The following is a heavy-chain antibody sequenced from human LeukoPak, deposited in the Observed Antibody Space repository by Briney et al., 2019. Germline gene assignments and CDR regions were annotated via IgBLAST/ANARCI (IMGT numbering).Heavy chain of an antibody. CDR2: IKQYGNEK. V-gene: IGHV3-7*01. CDR3: ARSVEAGYMDV. CDR1: GFNFSSYW. Sequence: GGSLRLSCAASGFNFSSYWMSWVREAPGEGLEWVAHIKQYGNEKYYVYSVKGRFTISRDNAKNSLYLQMNSLSAEDTAVYYCARSVEAGYMDVWGKGTTVTISS. J-gene: IGHJ6*03. D-gene: IGHD3-10*01.